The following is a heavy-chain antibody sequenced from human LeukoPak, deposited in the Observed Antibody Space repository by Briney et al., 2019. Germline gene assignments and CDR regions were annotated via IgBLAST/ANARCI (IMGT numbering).Heavy chain of an antibody. D-gene: IGHD2-15*01. CDR2: IYYSGST. CDR3: ARHVGYCSGGSCYSDY. CDR1: GGSISSSSYY. Sequence: SETLSLTCTVSGGSISSSSYYWGWIRQPPGKGLEWIGSIYYSGSTYYNPSLKSRVTISVDTSKNPFSLKLSSVTAADTAVYYCARHVGYCSGGSCYSDYWGQGTLVTVSS. J-gene: IGHJ4*02. V-gene: IGHV4-39*01.